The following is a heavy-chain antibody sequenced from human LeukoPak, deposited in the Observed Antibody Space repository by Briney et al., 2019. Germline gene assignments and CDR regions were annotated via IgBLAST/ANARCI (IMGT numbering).Heavy chain of an antibody. CDR3: ARSTRDSRGYYNTLDY. V-gene: IGHV3-74*01. D-gene: IGHD3-22*01. CDR1: GFSLRTYW. J-gene: IGHJ4*02. Sequence: GGSLRLSCAASGFSLRTYWMHWVRQVPGKGLEWLSRINSDGSSTTYADSVKGRFTISRDSAKNTLYLQLSSLRAEDTAVYYCARSTRDSRGYYNTLDYWGQGTLVTVSS. CDR2: INSDGSST.